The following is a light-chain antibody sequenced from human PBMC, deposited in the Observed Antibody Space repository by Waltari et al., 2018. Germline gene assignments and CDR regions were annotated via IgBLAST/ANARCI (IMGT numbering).Light chain of an antibody. CDR1: QSISIY. CDR3: MQALHT. V-gene: IGKV3-15*01. CDR2: HAS. Sequence: EIVMTQSPATLSVSPGERATLSCRASQSISIYLAWFQQKPGQAPRLLIYHASTRATGIPARVSGSGSGTDFTLKISRVEAEDVGVYYCMQALHTFGGGTRVRIK. J-gene: IGKJ4*01.